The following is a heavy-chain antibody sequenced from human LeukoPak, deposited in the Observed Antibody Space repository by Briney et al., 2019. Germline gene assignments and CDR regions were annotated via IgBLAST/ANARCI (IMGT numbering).Heavy chain of an antibody. V-gene: IGHV3-23*01. CDR2: ISGSGGST. J-gene: IGHJ5*02. CDR3: AKAGSGGVDYYGSGSYPNWFDP. Sequence: GGSLRLSRAASGFTFSSYAMSWVRQAPGKGLEWVSAISGSGGSTYYADSVKGRFTISRDNSKNTLYLQMNSLRAEDTAVYYCAKAGSGGVDYYGSGSYPNWFDPWGQGTLVTVSS. CDR1: GFTFSSYA. D-gene: IGHD3-10*01.